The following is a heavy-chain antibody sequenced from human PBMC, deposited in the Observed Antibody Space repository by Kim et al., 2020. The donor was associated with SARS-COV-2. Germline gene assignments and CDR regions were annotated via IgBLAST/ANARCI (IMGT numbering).Heavy chain of an antibody. D-gene: IGHD3-22*01. CDR3: ARSFRPTYYYDSSGYSDYYYYYGMDV. Sequence: GGSLRLSCAASGFTVSSNYMSWVRQAPGKGLEWVSVIYSGGSTYYADSVKGRFTISRDNSKNTLYLQMNSLRAEDTAVNYCARSFRPTYYYDSSGYSDYYYYYGMDVWGQGTTVTVSS. CDR1: GFTVSSNY. CDR2: IYSGGST. V-gene: IGHV3-66*02. J-gene: IGHJ6*02.